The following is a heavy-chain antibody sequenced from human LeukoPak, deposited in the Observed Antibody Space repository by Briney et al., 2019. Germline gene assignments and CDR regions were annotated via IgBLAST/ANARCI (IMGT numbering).Heavy chain of an antibody. V-gene: IGHV1-2*02. J-gene: IGHJ5*02. D-gene: IGHD3-9*01. CDR3: ARARHDILTGYFIGSWFDP. Sequence: ASVKVSCKASGYTFTGYYMHWVRQAPGQGLEWMGWINPNSGGTNYAQKFQGRVTMTRDTSISTAYMELSRLRSDDTAVYYCARARHDILTGYFIGSWFDPWGQGTLVTVSS. CDR2: INPNSGGT. CDR1: GYTFTGYY.